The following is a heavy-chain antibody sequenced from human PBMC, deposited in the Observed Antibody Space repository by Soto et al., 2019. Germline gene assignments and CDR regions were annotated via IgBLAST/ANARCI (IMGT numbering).Heavy chain of an antibody. D-gene: IGHD2-21*02. V-gene: IGHV3-48*01. J-gene: IGHJ4*02. Sequence: EVQLVESGGGLVQPGGSLRPSGAASGFPFSSYSMNWVRKAQGKGLEWVSYIGSRSSTIYYADSGKGRFTISRDNAKNSPYLQMNSLRAEDTAVYYCARDSGSDPFDYWGQGTLVTVSS. CDR2: IGSRSSTI. CDR3: ARDSGSDPFDY. CDR1: GFPFSSYS.